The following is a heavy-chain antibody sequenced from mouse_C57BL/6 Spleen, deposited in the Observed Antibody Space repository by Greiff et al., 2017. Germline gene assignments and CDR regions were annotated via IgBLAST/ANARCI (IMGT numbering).Heavy chain of an antibody. J-gene: IGHJ4*01. CDR2: INPNNGGT. CDR3: ARSDYYYGSSWGAMDY. Sequence: EVKLQQSGPELVKPGASVKISCKASGYTFTDYYMNWVKQSHGKSLEWIGDINPNNGGTSYNQKFKGKATLTVAKSSSTAYMELRSLTSEDSAVYYCARSDYYYGSSWGAMDYWGQGTSVTVSS. V-gene: IGHV1-26*01. CDR1: GYTFTDYY. D-gene: IGHD1-1*01.